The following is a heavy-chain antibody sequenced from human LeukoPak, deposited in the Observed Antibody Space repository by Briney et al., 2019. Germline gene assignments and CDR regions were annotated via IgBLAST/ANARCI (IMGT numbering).Heavy chain of an antibody. CDR2: INPNSGGT. CDR3: AREWHYYDSSGAFDY. D-gene: IGHD3-22*01. V-gene: IGHV1-2*02. J-gene: IGHJ4*02. CDR1: GYTFTGYY. Sequence: ASVKVSCKASGYTFTGYYMHWVRQAPGQGLEWMGWINPNSGGTNYAQKFQGRVTMTRDTSISTAYMELSRLRSDDTAVYYCAREWHYYDSSGAFDYWGQGTLVTVSS.